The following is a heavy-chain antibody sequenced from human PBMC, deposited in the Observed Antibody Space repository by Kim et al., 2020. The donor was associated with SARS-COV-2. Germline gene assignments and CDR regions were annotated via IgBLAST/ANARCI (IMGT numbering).Heavy chain of an antibody. CDR2: ITYNGGDT. D-gene: IGHD1-1*01. Sequence: GGSLRLSCAASGFTFSNSAMNWVRQAPGKGLEWISTITYNGGDTHSADSVKGRFTISRDNSKNTLYLQMNSLRAEDTALYYCAKDPSTGTAAAFYLW. CDR1: GFTFSNSA. V-gene: IGHV3-23*01. J-gene: IGHJ2*01. CDR3: AKDPSTGTAAAFYL.